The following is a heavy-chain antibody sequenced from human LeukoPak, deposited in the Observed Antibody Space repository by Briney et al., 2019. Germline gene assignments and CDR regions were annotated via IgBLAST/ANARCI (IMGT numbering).Heavy chain of an antibody. V-gene: IGHV4-38-2*02. CDR1: GSSISSGFY. Sequence: SETLSLTCTVSGSSISSGFYWAWIRQSPVKGLELIGSMSHGGGNTYYRPSLKSRATISVDTSKNQFFLRLSSVTAADTAVYYCAREIGSGEGLYSTGWFDPWGQGIQVTISS. CDR3: AREIGSGEGLYSTGWFDP. CDR2: MSHGGGNT. D-gene: IGHD2-21*01. J-gene: IGHJ5*02.